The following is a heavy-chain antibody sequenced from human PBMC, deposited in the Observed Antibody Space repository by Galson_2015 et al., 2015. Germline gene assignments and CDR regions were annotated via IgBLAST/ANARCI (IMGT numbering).Heavy chain of an antibody. J-gene: IGHJ4*02. V-gene: IGHV1-3*01. D-gene: IGHD4-17*01. CDR2: INAGNGNT. CDR3: ASGTVTLPGQKQTDY. Sequence: SVKVSCKASGYTFTSYAMHWVRQAPGQRLEWMGWINAGNGNTKYSQKFQGRVTITRDTSISTAYMELSSLRSEDTAVYYCASGTVTLPGQKQTDYWGQGTLVTVSS. CDR1: GYTFTSYA.